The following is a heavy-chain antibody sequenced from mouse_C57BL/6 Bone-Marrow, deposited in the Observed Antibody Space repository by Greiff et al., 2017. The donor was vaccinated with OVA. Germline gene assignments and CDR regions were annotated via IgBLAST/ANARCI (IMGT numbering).Heavy chain of an antibody. CDR2: ISSGSSTI. J-gene: IGHJ3*01. V-gene: IGHV5-17*01. CDR1: RFTFSDYG. D-gene: IGHD4-1*01. Sequence: EVQLVESGGGLVKPGGSLKLSCAASRFTFSDYGMHWVRQAPEKGLEWVAYISSGSSTIYYADTVKGRFTISRDNAKNTLFLQMTSLRSEDTAMYYCARDLGRAWFAYWGQGTLVTVSA. CDR3: ARDLGRAWFAY.